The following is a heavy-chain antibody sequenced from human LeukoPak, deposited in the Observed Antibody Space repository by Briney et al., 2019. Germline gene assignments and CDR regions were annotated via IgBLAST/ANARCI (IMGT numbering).Heavy chain of an antibody. D-gene: IGHD3-16*01. V-gene: IGHV1-69*05. CDR3: ARSARGSYYYYMDV. J-gene: IGHJ6*03. CDR1: GGTFSSYA. Sequence: GASVKVSCKASGGTFSSYAISWVRQAPGQGLEWIGGIIPIFGTANYAQKFQGRVTITTDESTSTAYMELSSLRSEDTAVYYCARSARGSYYYYMDVWGKGTTVTVSS. CDR2: IIPIFGTA.